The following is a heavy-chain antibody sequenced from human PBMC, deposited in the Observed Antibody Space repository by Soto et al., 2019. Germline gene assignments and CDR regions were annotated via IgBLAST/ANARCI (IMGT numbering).Heavy chain of an antibody. CDR2: INPNSGGT. V-gene: IGHV1-2*02. D-gene: IGHD6-19*01. Sequence: QVQLVQSGAEVKKPGASVKVSCKASGYTFTGYYMHWVRQAPGQGLEWMGWINPNSGGTNYAQKFKGRVTMTRDTSISTAYMELSRLRSDDTAVYYCARAWASSGWSLEDYYYGMDVWGQGTTVTVSS. CDR1: GYTFTGYY. CDR3: ARAWASSGWSLEDYYYGMDV. J-gene: IGHJ6*02.